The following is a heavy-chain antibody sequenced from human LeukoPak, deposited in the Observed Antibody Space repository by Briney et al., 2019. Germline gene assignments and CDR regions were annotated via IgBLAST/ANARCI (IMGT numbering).Heavy chain of an antibody. D-gene: IGHD4-23*01. CDR1: GFTFASYA. V-gene: IGHV3-23*01. CDR3: ARDFRLGGR. Sequence: GGSLRLSCAASGFTFASYAMSWVRQAPGKGLEWVSAISSSGHDTYYVDSVKGRFTISRDNSKNTLYLQMNSLRAEDTAVYYCARDFRLGGRWGQGTLVTVSS. J-gene: IGHJ4*02. CDR2: ISSSGHDT.